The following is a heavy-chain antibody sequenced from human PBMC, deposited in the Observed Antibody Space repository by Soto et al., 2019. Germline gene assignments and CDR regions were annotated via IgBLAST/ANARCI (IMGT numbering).Heavy chain of an antibody. D-gene: IGHD5-12*01. J-gene: IGHJ6*02. CDR3: ARPQVRLSPTYGMDV. V-gene: IGHV1-2*02. CDR1: GYTFTGYY. CDR2: INPNSGGT. Sequence: ASVKVSCKASGYTFTGYYMHWVRQAPGQGLEWMGWINPNSGGTNYAQKFQGRVTMTRDTSISTAYMELSRLRSDDTAVYYCARPQVRLSPTYGMDVWGQGTTVTV.